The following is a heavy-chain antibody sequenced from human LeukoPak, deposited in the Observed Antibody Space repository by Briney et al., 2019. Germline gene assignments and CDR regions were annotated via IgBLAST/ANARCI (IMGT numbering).Heavy chain of an antibody. CDR2: IGSSGSPI. CDR3: ARDLFTDAFDI. V-gene: IGHV3-11*04. J-gene: IGHJ3*02. CDR1: GFTFSDYY. Sequence: GGSLRLSCAASGFTFSDYYMSWIRQAPGKGLEWLSYIGSSGSPIYYADSVKGRFTISRDNAKNSLYLQMNSLRAEDTAVYYCARDLFTDAFDIWGQGTMVTVSS.